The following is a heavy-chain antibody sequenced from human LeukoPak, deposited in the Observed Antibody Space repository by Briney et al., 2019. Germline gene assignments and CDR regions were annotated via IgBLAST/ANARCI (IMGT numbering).Heavy chain of an antibody. Sequence: GASVKVSCKASGYTFTSYGISWVRQAPGQGLEWMGWISAYSGNTNYAQKLQGRVTMTTDTSTSTAYMELRSLRSDDTAVYYCARVEYYYDSSGYAPFDYWGQGTLVTVSS. CDR2: ISAYSGNT. CDR3: ARVEYYYDSSGYAPFDY. CDR1: GYTFTSYG. J-gene: IGHJ4*02. V-gene: IGHV1-18*01. D-gene: IGHD3-22*01.